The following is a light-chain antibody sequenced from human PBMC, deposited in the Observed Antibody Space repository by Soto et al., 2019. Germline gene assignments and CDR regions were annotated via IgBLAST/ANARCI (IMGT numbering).Light chain of an antibody. CDR3: QHYRSYPFT. CDR2: KAS. V-gene: IGKV1-5*03. Sequence: DIQMTQSPSTLSASVGDKVTITCRASQNTGNYLAWYQQQLGKAPKLLIYKASTLQSGVPSRFSGSGSGTDFTLTISSLQPDDFATYFCQHYRSYPFTFGPGTQVEI. CDR1: QNTGNY. J-gene: IGKJ3*01.